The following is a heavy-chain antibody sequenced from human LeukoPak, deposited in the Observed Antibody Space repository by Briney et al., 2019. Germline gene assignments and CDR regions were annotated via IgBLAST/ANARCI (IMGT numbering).Heavy chain of an antibody. CDR2: ISSSGSTI. Sequence: GGSLRLSCAASGFTFSDYYMSWIRQAPGKGLEWVSYISSSGSTIYYADSVKGRFTISRDNAKNSLYLQMNSLRAEDTAVYYCARYSGSYYVAWYFDLWGRGTLVTVSS. CDR1: GFTFSDYY. D-gene: IGHD1-26*01. V-gene: IGHV3-11*04. CDR3: ARYSGSYYVAWYFDL. J-gene: IGHJ2*01.